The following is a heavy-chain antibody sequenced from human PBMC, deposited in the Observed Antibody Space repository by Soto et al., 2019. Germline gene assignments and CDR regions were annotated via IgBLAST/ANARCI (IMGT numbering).Heavy chain of an antibody. V-gene: IGHV3-66*01. CDR2: IYSGGST. J-gene: IGHJ3*02. Sequence: GGSLRLSCAASGFTVGSNYMSWVRQAPGKGLEWVSVIYSGGSTYYADSVKGRFTISRDNSKNTLYLQMNSLRAEDTAVYYCARGIYCSGGSCYTRAFDAFDIWGQGTMVTVSS. CDR3: ARGIYCSGGSCYTRAFDAFDI. CDR1: GFTVGSNY. D-gene: IGHD2-15*01.